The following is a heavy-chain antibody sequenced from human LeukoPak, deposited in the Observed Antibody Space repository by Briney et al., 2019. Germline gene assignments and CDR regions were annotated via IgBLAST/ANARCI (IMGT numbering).Heavy chain of an antibody. D-gene: IGHD2-2*01. V-gene: IGHV4-59*01. Sequence: PSETLSLTCTVSGGSISSYYWSWIRQPPGKGLEWIGYIYYSGSTNYNPSLKSRVTISVDTSKNQFSLKLSSVTAADTAVYYCARDFVVVPAAPHASDIWGQGTMVTVSS. CDR2: IYYSGST. CDR3: ARDFVVVPAAPHASDI. J-gene: IGHJ3*02. CDR1: GGSISSYY.